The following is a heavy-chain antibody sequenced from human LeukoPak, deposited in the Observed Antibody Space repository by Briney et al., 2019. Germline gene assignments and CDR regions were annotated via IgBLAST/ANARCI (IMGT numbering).Heavy chain of an antibody. CDR1: GYTFSAYG. CDR2: ISTSKGNT. V-gene: IGHV1-18*01. Sequence: ASVKVSCKASGYTFSAYGISWVRQAPGQGLEWMGWISTSKGNTNYAQKFQGRVTMTTETSTSTAYMELRSLTSDDTAVYFCARKGDRYYYMDVWGRGTTVTVS. D-gene: IGHD3-10*01. J-gene: IGHJ6*03. CDR3: ARKGDRYYYMDV.